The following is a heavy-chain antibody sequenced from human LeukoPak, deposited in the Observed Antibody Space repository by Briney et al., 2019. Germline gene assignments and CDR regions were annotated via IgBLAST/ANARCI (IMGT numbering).Heavy chain of an antibody. CDR3: AREVGYTAMGIPYYYMDV. J-gene: IGHJ6*03. CDR2: IRYDGSNK. CDR1: GFTFSSYG. Sequence: PGGSLRLSCAASGFTFSSYGMHWVRQAPGKGLEWVAFIRYDGSNKYYADSVKGRFTISRDNSKNTLYLQMNSLRAEDTAVYYCAREVGYTAMGIPYYYMDVWGKGTTVTVSS. V-gene: IGHV3-30*02. D-gene: IGHD5-18*01.